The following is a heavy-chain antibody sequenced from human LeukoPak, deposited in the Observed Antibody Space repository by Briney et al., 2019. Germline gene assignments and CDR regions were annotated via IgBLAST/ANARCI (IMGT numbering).Heavy chain of an antibody. V-gene: IGHV1-8*01. CDR3: ARGDYEYGMDV. J-gene: IGHJ6*02. CDR2: MSPNSGNT. Sequence: GASVKVSCKASGYTFTSYDINWVRQATGQGLEWMGWMSPNSGNTGYAQKFQGRVTMTRSTSIRTAYMELSSLRSEDTAVYYCARGDYEYGMDVWGQGTTVTVSS. CDR1: GYTFTSYD.